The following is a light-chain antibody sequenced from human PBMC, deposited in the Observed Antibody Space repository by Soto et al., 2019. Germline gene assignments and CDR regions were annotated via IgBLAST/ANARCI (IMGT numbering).Light chain of an antibody. CDR1: QRVTSTY. Sequence: EIVLTQSPGTLSLSPGERATLSCRASQRVTSTYFAWYQQKPGQSPRLLIYGAFNRATGIPNRFSSSGSGTDFTLTISRLEPEDVAVYYCQQYGSSPLTFGGGTKVEF. CDR2: GAF. V-gene: IGKV3-20*01. CDR3: QQYGSSPLT. J-gene: IGKJ4*01.